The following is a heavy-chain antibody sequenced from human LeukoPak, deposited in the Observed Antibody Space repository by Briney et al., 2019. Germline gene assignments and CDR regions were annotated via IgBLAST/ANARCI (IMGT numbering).Heavy chain of an antibody. CDR1: GYTFSDFD. J-gene: IGHJ4*02. CDR3: ARESRLLWFGELPIDY. V-gene: IGHV1-18*01. Sequence: APVKVSCKTSGYTFSDFDISWVRQAPGQGLEWLGWISIYNRNTNSAQKFQGRLTMTTDTSTSTAYMELSGLRSDDTAVYYCARESRLLWFGELPIDYWGQGTLVTVSS. D-gene: IGHD3-10*01. CDR2: ISIYNRNT.